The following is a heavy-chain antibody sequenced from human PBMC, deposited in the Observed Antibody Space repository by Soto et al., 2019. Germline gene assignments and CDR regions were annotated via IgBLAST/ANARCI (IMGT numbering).Heavy chain of an antibody. J-gene: IGHJ3*02. CDR2: ISGSGGTT. CDR3: AKNTMIVVEGAFDI. Sequence: GGSLRLSCAASGFTFNSYAMGWVRQAPGKGLEWVSAISGSGGTTYYADSVKGRFTISRNSSKNTLYLQMNSLRAEDTAIYYCAKNTMIVVEGAFDIWGQGTMVTVSS. V-gene: IGHV3-23*01. D-gene: IGHD3-22*01. CDR1: GFTFNSYA.